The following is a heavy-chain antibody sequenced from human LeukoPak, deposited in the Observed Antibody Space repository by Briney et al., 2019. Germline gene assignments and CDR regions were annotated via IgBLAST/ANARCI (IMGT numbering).Heavy chain of an antibody. CDR2: ISWNSGSI. D-gene: IGHD4-17*01. J-gene: IGHJ4*02. CDR1: GFTFDDYA. CDR3: AKDFSNNDYGDYYFDY. V-gene: IGHV3-9*01. Sequence: GGSLRLSCAASGFTFDDYAMHWVRHAPGKGLEGVSGISWNSGSIGYADSVKGRFTISRDNAKNSLYLQMNSLRAEDTALYYCAKDFSNNDYGDYYFDYWGQGTLVTVSS.